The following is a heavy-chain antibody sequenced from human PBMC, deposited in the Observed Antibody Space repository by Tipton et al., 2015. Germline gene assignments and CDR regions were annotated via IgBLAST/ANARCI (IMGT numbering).Heavy chain of an antibody. CDR3: AKFAFDXXVMVAAPIDY. V-gene: IGHV3-23*01. CDR2: IGGSGASI. D-gene: IGHD2-15*01. J-gene: IGHJ4*02. Sequence: SLRLSCAASGFTFTTYAMTWVRQAPGKGLEWVSTIGGSGASIYYADSVKGRFTISRDNSKNTLYLQMNSLRAEDTAVYYCAKFAFDXXVMVAAPIDYWGQGTLVTVSS. CDR1: GFTFTTYA.